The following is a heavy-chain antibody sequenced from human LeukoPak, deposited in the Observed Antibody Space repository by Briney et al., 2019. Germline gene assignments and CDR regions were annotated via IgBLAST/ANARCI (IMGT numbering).Heavy chain of an antibody. CDR2: IKGDGSVK. Sequence: GGSLRLSCGASGLTVGDDWMSSARQAPGKGLELVANIKGDGSVKSVLDSVRGRSPISRDNAKNSLYLQMNNLRAEDTAMYYCLKDYQGDWGRGTLVTVSS. CDR3: LKDYQGD. J-gene: IGHJ4*02. CDR1: GLTVGDDW. V-gene: IGHV3-7*03. D-gene: IGHD2-2*01.